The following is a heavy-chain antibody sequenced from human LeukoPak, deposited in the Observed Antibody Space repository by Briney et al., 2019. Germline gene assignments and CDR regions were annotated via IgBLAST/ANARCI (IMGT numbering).Heavy chain of an antibody. CDR3: AKDFQYYYDSSRHIDY. V-gene: IGHV3-9*01. CDR1: GFTFDDYA. Sequence: GGSLRLSCAASGFTFDDYAMRWVRQATGKGLEWASGISWNSGSIGYADSVKGRFTISRDNAKNSLYLQMNSLRAEDTALYYCAKDFQYYYDSSRHIDYWGQGTLVTVSP. J-gene: IGHJ4*02. CDR2: ISWNSGSI. D-gene: IGHD3-22*01.